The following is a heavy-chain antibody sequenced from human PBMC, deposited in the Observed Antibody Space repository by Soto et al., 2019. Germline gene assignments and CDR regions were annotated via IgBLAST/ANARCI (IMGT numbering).Heavy chain of an antibody. J-gene: IGHJ6*02. CDR1: GYTFTSYG. Sequence: GASVKVSCKASGYTFTSYGISWVRQAPGQGLEWMGWISAYNGNTNYAQKLQGRVTMTTDTSTSTAYMELRSLRSDDTAVYYCARDGETYYYGRASYYYGMDVWGQGTTVTVSS. CDR3: ARDGETYYYGRASYYYGMDV. V-gene: IGHV1-18*01. CDR2: ISAYNGNT. D-gene: IGHD3-10*01.